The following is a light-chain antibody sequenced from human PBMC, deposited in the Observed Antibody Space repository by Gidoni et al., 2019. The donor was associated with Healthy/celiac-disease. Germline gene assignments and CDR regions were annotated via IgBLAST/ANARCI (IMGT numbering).Light chain of an antibody. CDR1: QSVSSSY. CDR3: QQYGSSPPKFT. J-gene: IGKJ4*01. Sequence: ETVFTQSPGTLSLSPGERATLSCRASQSVSSSYLAWYQQKPGQAPRLLIYGASSRATGIPDRFSGSGSGTDFTLTISRLEPEDFAVYYCQQYGSSPPKFTFGGGTKVEIK. CDR2: GAS. V-gene: IGKV3-20*01.